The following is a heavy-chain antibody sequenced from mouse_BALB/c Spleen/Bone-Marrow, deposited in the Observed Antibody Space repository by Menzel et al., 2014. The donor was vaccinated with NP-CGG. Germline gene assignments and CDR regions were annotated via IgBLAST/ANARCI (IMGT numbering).Heavy chain of an antibody. Sequence: DVKLMESGGGLVQPGGSLKLSCAASGFTFSSYGMSWVRQTPDKRLELVATINSNGGSTYYPDSVKGRFTISRDNAKNTLYLQMSSLKSEDTAMYYCARDYYGSSDYWGQGTTLTVSS. D-gene: IGHD1-1*01. J-gene: IGHJ2*01. CDR3: ARDYYGSSDY. V-gene: IGHV5-6-3*01. CDR1: GFTFSSYG. CDR2: INSNGGST.